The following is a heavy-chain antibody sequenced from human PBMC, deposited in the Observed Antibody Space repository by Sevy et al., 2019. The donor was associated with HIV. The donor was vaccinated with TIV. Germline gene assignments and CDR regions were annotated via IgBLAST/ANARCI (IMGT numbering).Heavy chain of an antibody. D-gene: IGHD3-10*01. V-gene: IGHV1-69*13. CDR2: IIPIFDTA. CDR1: GYTFTSYG. J-gene: IGHJ6*02. Sequence: ASVKVSCKASGYTFTSYGISWVRQAPGQGLEWMGWIIPIFDTANYAQKFQGRVTITADESTSTAYMELSSLRSEDTAVYYCARLPTYYYGSGPRYYYGMDVWGQGTTVTVSS. CDR3: ARLPTYYYGSGPRYYYGMDV.